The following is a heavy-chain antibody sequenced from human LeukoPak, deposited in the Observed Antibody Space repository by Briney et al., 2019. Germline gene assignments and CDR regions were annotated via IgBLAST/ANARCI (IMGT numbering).Heavy chain of an antibody. J-gene: IGHJ4*02. CDR1: GFTFSSFW. V-gene: IGHV3-7*01. CDR3: ARIAVAGIDY. CDR2: IKQDGSEK. D-gene: IGHD6-19*01. Sequence: GGSLRLSCAASGFTFSSFWMSWVRQAPGKGLEWVANIKQDGSEKHYLDSVKGRFTISRDNAKNSLYLQMNSLRAEDSAVYYCARIAVAGIDYWGQGTLVTVSS.